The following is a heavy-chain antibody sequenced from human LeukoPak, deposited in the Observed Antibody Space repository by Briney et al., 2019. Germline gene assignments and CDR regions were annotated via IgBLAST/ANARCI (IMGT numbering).Heavy chain of an antibody. V-gene: IGHV3-21*01. CDR1: GFTFSSYS. J-gene: IGHJ3*02. D-gene: IGHD1-26*01. CDR2: ISSSSSYI. CDR3: ATRISEPDDAFDI. Sequence: GGSLRLSCAASGFTFSSYSMNWVRQAPGKELEWVSSISSSSSYIYYADSVKGRFTISRDNAKNSLYLQMNSLRAEDTAVYYCATRISEPDDAFDIWGQGTMVTVSS.